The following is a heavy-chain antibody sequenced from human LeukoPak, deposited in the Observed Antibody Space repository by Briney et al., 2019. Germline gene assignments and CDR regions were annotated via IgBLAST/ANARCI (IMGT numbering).Heavy chain of an antibody. V-gene: IGHV3-74*01. D-gene: IGHD3-9*01. CDR1: GFTFSNYW. J-gene: IGHJ3*02. Sequence: GGSLRLSCTASGFTFSNYWMHWVRQAPGKGLAWVSRISTDGSTRHYADSVKGRFTISRDNAKNSLYMQMNSLRAEDTAVYYCARDRSDILTGYNDAFDIWGQGTMVTVSS. CDR3: ARDRSDILTGYNDAFDI. CDR2: ISTDGSTR.